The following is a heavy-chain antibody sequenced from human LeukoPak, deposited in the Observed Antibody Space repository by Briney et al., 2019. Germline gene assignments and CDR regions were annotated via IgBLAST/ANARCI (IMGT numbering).Heavy chain of an antibody. Sequence: PSEALSLTCTVSGGSISSGGYYWTWIRQHPGKGLEWIGYIYYSGSTYYNPSLKSRVTISVDTSKNQFSLKLSSVTAADTAVYYCARVRGGNWFDPWGQGTLVTVSS. CDR1: GGSISSGGYY. D-gene: IGHD2-15*01. CDR3: ARVRGGNWFDP. CDR2: IYYSGST. V-gene: IGHV4-31*03. J-gene: IGHJ5*02.